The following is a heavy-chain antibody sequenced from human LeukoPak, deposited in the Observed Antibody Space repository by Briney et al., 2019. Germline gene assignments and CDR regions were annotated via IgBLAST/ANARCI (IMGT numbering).Heavy chain of an antibody. CDR2: IYYSGST. D-gene: IGHD3-9*01. J-gene: IGHJ5*02. Sequence: SENLSLNCTVSGGSISSGDYYWSWIRQPPGKGLEWIGYIYYSGSTYYNPSLKSRVTISVDTSKNQFSLKLSSVTAADTAVYYCASTYYDILTGYPKYNWFDPWGQGTLVTVSS. V-gene: IGHV4-30-4*01. CDR1: GGSISSGDYY. CDR3: ASTYYDILTGYPKYNWFDP.